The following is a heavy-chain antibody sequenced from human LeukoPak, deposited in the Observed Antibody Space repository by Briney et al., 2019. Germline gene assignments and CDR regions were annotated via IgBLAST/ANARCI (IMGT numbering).Heavy chain of an antibody. J-gene: IGHJ6*03. Sequence: ASVKVSCKASGYTFTSYGISWVRQAPGQGLEWMGWISAYNGNTNYAQKLQGRVTITADKSTSTAYMELSSLRSEDTAVYYCARAAPDDVGNYYYYYMDVWGKGTTVTVSS. CDR1: GYTFTSYG. CDR3: ARAAPDDVGNYYYYYMDV. CDR2: ISAYNGNT. D-gene: IGHD1-26*01. V-gene: IGHV1-18*01.